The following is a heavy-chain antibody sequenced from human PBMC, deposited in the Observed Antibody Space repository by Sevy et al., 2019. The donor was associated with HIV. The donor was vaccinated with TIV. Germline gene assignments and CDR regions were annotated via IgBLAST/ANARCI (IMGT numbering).Heavy chain of an antibody. CDR2: ISGSGGST. D-gene: IGHD6-19*01. J-gene: IGHJ5*02. CDR3: AKFPYSSGWYNWFDP. V-gene: IGHV3-23*01. CDR1: GFTFSSYA. Sequence: GGSLRLSCAASGFTFSSYAMSWVRQAPGEGLEWVSAISGSGGSTYYADSVKGRFTISRDNSKNTLYLQMNSLRAEDTAVYYCAKFPYSSGWYNWFDPWGQGTLVTVSS.